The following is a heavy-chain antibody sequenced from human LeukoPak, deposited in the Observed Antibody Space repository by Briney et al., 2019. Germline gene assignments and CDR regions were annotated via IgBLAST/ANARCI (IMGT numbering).Heavy chain of an antibody. CDR2: VIPILGTP. V-gene: IGHV1-69*13. CDR1: GDTFGSYA. CDR3: AREWGDSWLNWFDP. J-gene: IGHJ5*02. Sequence: SVKVSCKASGDTFGSYAISWVRQAPGQGLEWMGGVIPILGTPDYARDFQGRVTISADGSTSTVYLELTNLRSEDTAVYYCAREWGDSWLNWFDPWGQGTLVTVSS. D-gene: IGHD6-13*01.